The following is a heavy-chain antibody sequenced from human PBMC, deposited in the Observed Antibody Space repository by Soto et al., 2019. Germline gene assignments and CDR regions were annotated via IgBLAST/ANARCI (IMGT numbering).Heavy chain of an antibody. CDR1: GYSLTSYW. V-gene: IGHV5-51*01. J-gene: IGHJ4*02. Sequence: GESLKISCKGSGYSLTSYWIAWVRQMPGKGLEWMGSIYPGDSDTKYSPSFQGQVTISADKSITTAYLQWSSLKASDTAMYYCARSACCSDDVCDGLDQWGQGTQVTVSS. D-gene: IGHD2-8*01. CDR2: IYPGDSDT. CDR3: ARSACCSDDVCDGLDQ.